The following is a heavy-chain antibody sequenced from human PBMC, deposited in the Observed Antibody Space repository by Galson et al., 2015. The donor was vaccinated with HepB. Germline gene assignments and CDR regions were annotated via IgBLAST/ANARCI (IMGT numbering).Heavy chain of an antibody. CDR1: GFTFSDYY. CDR2: ISQSGTYT. D-gene: IGHD4-17*01. V-gene: IGHV3-11*06. Sequence: SLRLSCAASGFTFSDYYMSWIRQAPGKGLEWISYISQSGTYTNYADSVKGRFTIYRDNAQNSLSLQINRRGAEDTAVYYCARVADADYGDHSHLDSWGQGTLVTVSS. J-gene: IGHJ4*02. CDR3: ARVADADYGDHSHLDS.